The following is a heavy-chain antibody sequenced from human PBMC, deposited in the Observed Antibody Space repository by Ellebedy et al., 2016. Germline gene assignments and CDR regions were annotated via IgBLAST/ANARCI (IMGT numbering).Heavy chain of an antibody. CDR3: ARDKCSSTSCYELDY. Sequence: GGSLRLXXAASGFTFSGHGMHWVRQAPGKGLEWVALLWYDGSHKFYADSVKGRFTSSRDNRKNILYLQMNSLRAEDTAVYYCARDKCSSTSCYELDYWGQGTLVTVSS. J-gene: IGHJ4*02. D-gene: IGHD2-2*01. CDR2: LWYDGSHK. CDR1: GFTFSGHG. V-gene: IGHV3-33*01.